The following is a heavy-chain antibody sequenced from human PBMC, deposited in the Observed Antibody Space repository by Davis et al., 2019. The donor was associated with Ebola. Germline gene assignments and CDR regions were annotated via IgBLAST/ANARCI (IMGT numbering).Heavy chain of an antibody. CDR3: ARQGNRYSKKIDY. Sequence: SETLSLTCAVYGGSFSGYYWSWIRQPPGKGLEWIGEINHSGSTNYNPSLKSRVTISVDTSKNQFSLKLSSVTAADTAVYYCARQGNRYSKKIDYWGQGTLVTVSS. J-gene: IGHJ4*02. V-gene: IGHV4-34*01. CDR2: INHSGST. CDR1: GGSFSGYY. D-gene: IGHD6-13*01.